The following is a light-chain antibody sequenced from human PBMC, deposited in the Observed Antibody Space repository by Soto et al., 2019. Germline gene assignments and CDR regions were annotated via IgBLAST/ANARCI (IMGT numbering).Light chain of an antibody. Sequence: DIQMTQSPSTLSASVGDRVTITCRASQSIDRWLAWYQQKPGKAPKLVIYDGSTLESGVPSRFSVSGSGTHFTLTISSLQPEDFATYYCQQLHGYPITFGQGTRLEIK. CDR3: QQLHGYPIT. J-gene: IGKJ5*01. V-gene: IGKV1-5*01. CDR2: DGS. CDR1: QSIDRW.